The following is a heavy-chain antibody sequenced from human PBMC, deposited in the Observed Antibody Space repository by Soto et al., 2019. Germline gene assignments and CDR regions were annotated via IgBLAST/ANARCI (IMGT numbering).Heavy chain of an antibody. CDR2: SNSDGSST. V-gene: IGHV3-74*01. Sequence: PGGSLRLSCAASGFTFSSYWMHWVRHAPGKGLVWVSRSNSDGSSTSYADYVKGRFTLSRDNAKNTLYLQMNSLRAEDTAVYYCARESVVAAPYGDYYYYYYMDVWGKGTTVTVSS. J-gene: IGHJ6*03. D-gene: IGHD2-15*01. CDR3: ARESVVAAPYGDYYYYYYMDV. CDR1: GFTFSSYW.